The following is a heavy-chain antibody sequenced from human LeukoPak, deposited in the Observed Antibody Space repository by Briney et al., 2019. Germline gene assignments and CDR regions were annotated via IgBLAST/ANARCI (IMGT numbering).Heavy chain of an antibody. Sequence: SETLSLTCTVSGGSISSYYWSWIRQPPGKGLEWIGYIYYSGSTNYNPSLKSRVTIAVDTSKNQFSLKLSSVTAADTAVYYCARVSRGWLQYDYFDYWGQGTLVTVSS. J-gene: IGHJ4*02. CDR2: IYYSGST. D-gene: IGHD5-24*01. CDR3: ARVSRGWLQYDYFDY. CDR1: GGSISSYY. V-gene: IGHV4-59*01.